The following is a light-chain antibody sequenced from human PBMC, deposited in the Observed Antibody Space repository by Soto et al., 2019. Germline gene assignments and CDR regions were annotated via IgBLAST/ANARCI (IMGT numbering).Light chain of an antibody. CDR1: SSDIGGYNY. J-gene: IGLJ1*01. Sequence: QSALTQPASVSVSPGQSITVSCTGTSSDIGGYNYVSWYQQHPGKAPKLMVYEVTNRPSGVSDRFSGSKSGNTASLTISGLQADDEGYYYCSSYTSRSTLYVFGTVTKLTVL. CDR2: EVT. CDR3: SSYTSRSTLYV. V-gene: IGLV2-14*01.